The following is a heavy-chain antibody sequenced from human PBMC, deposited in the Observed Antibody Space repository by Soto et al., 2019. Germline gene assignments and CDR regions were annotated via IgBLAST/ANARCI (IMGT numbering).Heavy chain of an antibody. Sequence: PGGSLRLSCAASGFTFSSYAMSWVRQAPGKGLEWVSAISGSGGSTYYADSVKGRFTISRDNSKNTLYLQMNSLRAEDTAVYYCAKDGGAAARNYYYYGMDVWGQGTTVTVSS. CDR1: GFTFSSYA. V-gene: IGHV3-23*01. J-gene: IGHJ6*02. D-gene: IGHD6-13*01. CDR2: ISGSGGST. CDR3: AKDGGAAARNYYYYGMDV.